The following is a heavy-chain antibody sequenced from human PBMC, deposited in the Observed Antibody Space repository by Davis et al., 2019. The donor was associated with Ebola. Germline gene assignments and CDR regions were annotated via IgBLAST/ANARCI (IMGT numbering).Heavy chain of an antibody. CDR3: AKGEQYCSDISCYSFDAFGS. D-gene: IGHD2-2*01. J-gene: IGHJ3*02. Sequence: GESLKISCEASGFTFSSYAMSWVRQAPGKGLEWVSGISSSGDKIYYADSVKGRFTISRDNSKNTLYLQMNSLRPEDTAVYYCAKGEQYCSDISCYSFDAFGSWGQGTMVTVSS. CDR2: ISSSGDKI. CDR1: GFTFSSYA. V-gene: IGHV3-23*01.